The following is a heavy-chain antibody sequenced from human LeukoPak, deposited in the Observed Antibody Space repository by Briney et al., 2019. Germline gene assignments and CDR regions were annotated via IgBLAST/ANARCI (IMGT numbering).Heavy chain of an antibody. J-gene: IGHJ5*02. CDR1: GYTFTSYD. D-gene: IGHD2-2*01. CDR2: MNPNSGNT. V-gene: IGHV1-8*01. CDR3: AKDQGTSKSNWFDP. Sequence: ASVKVSCKASGYTFTSYDINWVRQATGQGLEWMGWMNPNSGNTGYAQKFQGRVTMTRNTSISTAYMELSSLRSEDTAVYYCAKDQGTSKSNWFDPWGQGTLVTVSS.